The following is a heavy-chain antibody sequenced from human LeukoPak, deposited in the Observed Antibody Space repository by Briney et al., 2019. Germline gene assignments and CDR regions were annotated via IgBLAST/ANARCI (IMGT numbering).Heavy chain of an antibody. Sequence: ASVKVSCKASGYTFTSYDINWVRQATGQRLEWMGWMNPNSGNTGYAQKFQGRVTMTRNTSISTAYMELSSLRSEDTAVYYCARGPLELWFGELLRRWLDYWGQGTLVTVSS. CDR3: ARGPLELWFGELLRRWLDY. D-gene: IGHD3-10*01. V-gene: IGHV1-8*01. CDR2: MNPNSGNT. CDR1: GYTFTSYD. J-gene: IGHJ4*02.